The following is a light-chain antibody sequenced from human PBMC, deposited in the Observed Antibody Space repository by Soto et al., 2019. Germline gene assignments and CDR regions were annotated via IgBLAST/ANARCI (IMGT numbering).Light chain of an antibody. CDR1: SNDIRANNY. J-gene: IGLJ2*01. V-gene: IGLV2-14*01. CDR3: TSYTSTSTLV. CDR2: EAA. Sequence: QSALTQPASVSGSPGQSITISCTGTSNDIRANNYVSWYQHHPGKAPKIWIYEAANRPSGVSHRFSGSKSANTASLTISGLQAEDEADYFCTSYTSTSTLVFGGGTKLTVL.